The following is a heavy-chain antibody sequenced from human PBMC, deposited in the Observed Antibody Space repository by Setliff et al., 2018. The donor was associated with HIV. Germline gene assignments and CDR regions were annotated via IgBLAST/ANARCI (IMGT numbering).Heavy chain of an antibody. J-gene: IGHJ6*02. V-gene: IGHV4-59*12. Sequence: PSETLSLTCTVSGGSISSYYWSWIRQPPGKGLEWIGYIYYGGSANYKPSLKSRVTISTDWHRNQVSLELRSVTAADTAVYFCARDFTYDNTGSLTGFGMDVWGQGTTVTVSS. CDR3: ARDFTYDNTGSLTGFGMDV. D-gene: IGHD3-22*01. CDR2: IYYGGSA. CDR1: GGSISSYY.